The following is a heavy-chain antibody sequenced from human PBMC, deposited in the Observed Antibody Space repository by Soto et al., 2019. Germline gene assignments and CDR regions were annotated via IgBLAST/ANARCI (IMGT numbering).Heavy chain of an antibody. D-gene: IGHD6-6*01. J-gene: IGHJ4*02. CDR1: SGSLSGYY. CDR2: ISQSGNT. CDR3: ARAPKVSGSSQTRPDF. V-gene: IGHV4-34*01. Sequence: SETLSLTCSIYSGSLSGYYWSWIRQPPGKGLEWIGEISQSGNTNYSPSLKSRVSITIDTSKKQFSLNLASVSAADTAVYYCARAPKVSGSSQTRPDFWGQGTLVTVSS.